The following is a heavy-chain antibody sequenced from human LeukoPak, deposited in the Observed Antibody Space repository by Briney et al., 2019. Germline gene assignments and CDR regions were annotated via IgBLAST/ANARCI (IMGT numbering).Heavy chain of an antibody. CDR1: GGSFSGYY. CDR2: INHSGST. V-gene: IGHV4-34*01. D-gene: IGHD3-22*01. CDR3: ARRVGLYYFDY. J-gene: IGHJ4*02. Sequence: ETLSLTCAVYGGSFSGYYWSWIRQPPGKGLEWIGEINHSGSTNYNPSLKSRVTISVDTSKNQFSLKLSSVTAADTAVYYCARRVGLYYFDYWGQGTLVTVSS.